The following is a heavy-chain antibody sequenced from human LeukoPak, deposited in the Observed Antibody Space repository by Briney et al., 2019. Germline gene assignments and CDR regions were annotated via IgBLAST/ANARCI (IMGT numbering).Heavy chain of an antibody. J-gene: IGHJ4*02. V-gene: IGHV4-39*01. CDR2: IYYSGST. D-gene: IGHD3-9*01. CDR1: GGSISSSSYY. Sequence: KPSETPSLTCTVSGGSISSSSYYWGWIRQPPGKGLEWIGSIYYSGSTYYNPSLKSRVTISVDTSKNQFSLKLSSVTAADTAVYYCARHFEWSLDYWGQGTLVTVSS. CDR3: ARHFEWSLDY.